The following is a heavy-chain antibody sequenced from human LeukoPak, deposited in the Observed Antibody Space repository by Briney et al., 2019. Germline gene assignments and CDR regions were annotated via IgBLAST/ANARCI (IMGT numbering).Heavy chain of an antibody. CDR1: GGSISSYY. Sequence: SETLSFTCTVSGGSISSYYWSWIRQPPGKGLEWIGYIYYSGSTNYNPSLKSRVTISVDTSKNQFSLKLSSVTAADTAVYYCASLYDQGAFDIWGQGTMVTVSS. CDR2: IYYSGST. J-gene: IGHJ3*02. V-gene: IGHV4-59*08. CDR3: ASLYDQGAFDI. D-gene: IGHD2/OR15-2a*01.